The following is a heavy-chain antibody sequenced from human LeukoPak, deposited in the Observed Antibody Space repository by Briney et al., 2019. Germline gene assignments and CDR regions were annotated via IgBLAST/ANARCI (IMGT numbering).Heavy chain of an antibody. CDR2: INQDGNTK. J-gene: IGHJ4*02. D-gene: IGHD3-16*01. CDR3: ARDMKGSLDY. Sequence: GGSLRLSCTASGFTFSNTWMAWVRQAPGKGLEWVANINQDGNTKQYVDSVRGRFTISRDNAKNSLYLQMNSLRAEDTGLYHCARDMKGSLDYWGQGTLVTVSS. V-gene: IGHV3-7*01. CDR1: GFTFSNTW.